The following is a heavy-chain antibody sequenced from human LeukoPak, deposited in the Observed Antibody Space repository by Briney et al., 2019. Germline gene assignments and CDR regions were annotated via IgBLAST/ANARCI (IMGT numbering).Heavy chain of an antibody. D-gene: IGHD3-22*01. CDR3: AKDRTMIVVVIVQFDY. V-gene: IGHV3-48*03. J-gene: IGHJ4*02. CDR1: GFTFSSYE. Sequence: GGSLRLSCAASGFTFSSYEMNWVRQAPGKGLEWVSYISSSGSTIYYADSVKGRFTISRDNSKNTLYLQMNSLRAEDTAVYYCAKDRTMIVVVIVQFDYWGQGTLVTVSS. CDR2: ISSSGSTI.